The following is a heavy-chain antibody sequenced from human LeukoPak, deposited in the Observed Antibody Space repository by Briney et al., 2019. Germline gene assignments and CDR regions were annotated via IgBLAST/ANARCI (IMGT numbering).Heavy chain of an antibody. CDR1: GFTVSSNY. J-gene: IGHJ4*02. CDR2: ISGSGGST. CDR3: AKDGYSSSSRDFGY. Sequence: GGSLRLSCAASGFTVSSNYMSWVRQAPGKGLEWVSAISGSGGSTYYADSVKGRFTISRDNSKNTLYLQMNSLRAEDTAVYYCAKDGYSSSSRDFGYWGQGTLVTVSS. V-gene: IGHV3-23*01. D-gene: IGHD6-6*01.